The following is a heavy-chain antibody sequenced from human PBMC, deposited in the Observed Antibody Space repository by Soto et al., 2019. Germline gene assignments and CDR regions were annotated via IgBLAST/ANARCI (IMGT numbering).Heavy chain of an antibody. J-gene: IGHJ4*02. CDR3: AHRVTYYYDSSGYNYFDY. D-gene: IGHD3-22*01. Sequence: QITLKESGPTLVKPTQTLTLTCTFSGFSLSTSGVGVGWIRQPPGKALEWLALIYWNDDKRYSPSLKSRLTITKDPSKNQVVLTMTNMDPVDTATYYCAHRVTYYYDSSGYNYFDYWGQGTLVTVSS. CDR1: GFSLSTSGVG. CDR2: IYWNDDK. V-gene: IGHV2-5*01.